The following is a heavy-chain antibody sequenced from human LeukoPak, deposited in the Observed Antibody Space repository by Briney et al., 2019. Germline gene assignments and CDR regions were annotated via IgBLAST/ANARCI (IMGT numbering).Heavy chain of an antibody. V-gene: IGHV3-48*01. CDR2: ISSSSSTI. CDR3: ARDDYYDSSGYPIGYMDA. Sequence: GGSLRLSCAASGFTFSSYSMNWVRQAPGKGRVWGSYISSSSSTIYYADSVKGLFTISRDNAKNSLYLQMNSLRAEDTAVYYCARDDYYDSSGYPIGYMDAWGKGTTVTVSS. CDR1: GFTFSSYS. J-gene: IGHJ6*03. D-gene: IGHD3-22*01.